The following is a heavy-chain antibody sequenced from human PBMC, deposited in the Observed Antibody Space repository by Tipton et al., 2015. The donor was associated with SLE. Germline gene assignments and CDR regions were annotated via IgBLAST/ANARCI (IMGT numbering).Heavy chain of an antibody. CDR1: GYTFTSYY. CDR2: INPSGGST. D-gene: IGHD4-17*01. J-gene: IGHJ4*02. V-gene: IGHV1-46*01. CDR3: ARDDHGKRGYFDY. Sequence: QSGAEVKKPGASVKVSCKASGYTFTSYYMHWVRQAPGQGLEWMGIINPSGGSTSYAQKLQGRVTMTTDTSTSTAYMELRSLRSDDTAVYYCARDDHGKRGYFDYWGQGTLVTVSS.